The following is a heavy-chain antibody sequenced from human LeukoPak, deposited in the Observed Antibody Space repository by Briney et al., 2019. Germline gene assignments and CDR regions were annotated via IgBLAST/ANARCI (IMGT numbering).Heavy chain of an antibody. Sequence: GGSLRLSCAASGFTFSNDWMHWVRQAPGKGLVWVSRIKSDGTSINYADSVKGRFTISRDNAKNRLFLQMNSLRAEDTAVYFCARGHCSGGRCHSVGYYGMDVWGQGTTVTVSS. J-gene: IGHJ6*02. D-gene: IGHD2-15*01. CDR1: GFTFSNDW. V-gene: IGHV3-74*01. CDR3: ARGHCSGGRCHSVGYYGMDV. CDR2: IKSDGTSI.